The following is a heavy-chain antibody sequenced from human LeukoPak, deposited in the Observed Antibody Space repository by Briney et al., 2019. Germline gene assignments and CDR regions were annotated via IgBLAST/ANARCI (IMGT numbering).Heavy chain of an antibody. J-gene: IGHJ4*02. Sequence: SETLSLTCTVSGGSISSYYWSWIRQPPGKGLEWIGEINHSGSTNYNPSLKSRVTISVDTSKNQFSLKLSSVTAADTAVYYCARGRASRDMGQGYDFWSGYWEIFDYWGQGTLVTVSS. D-gene: IGHD3-3*01. CDR3: ARGRASRDMGQGYDFWSGYWEIFDY. CDR2: INHSGST. V-gene: IGHV4-34*01. CDR1: GGSISSYY.